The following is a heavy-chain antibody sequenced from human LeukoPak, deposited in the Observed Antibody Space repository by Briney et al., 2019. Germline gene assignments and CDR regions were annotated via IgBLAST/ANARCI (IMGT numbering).Heavy chain of an antibody. CDR3: ARYPYCSGGSCYRGGYYYYYMDV. Sequence: SETLSLTCTVSGGSSSSYYWSWIRQPAGKGLEWIGRIYTSGSTNYNPSLKSRVTMLVDTSKNQFSLKLSSVTAADTGVYYCARYPYCSGGSCYRGGYYYYYMDVWGKGTTVTVSS. CDR2: IYTSGST. D-gene: IGHD2-15*01. J-gene: IGHJ6*03. V-gene: IGHV4-4*07. CDR1: GGSSSSYY.